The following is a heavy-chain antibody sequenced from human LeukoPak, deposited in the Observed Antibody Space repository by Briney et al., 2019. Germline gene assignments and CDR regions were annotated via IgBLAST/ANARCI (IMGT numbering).Heavy chain of an antibody. D-gene: IGHD6-13*01. CDR3: ARDPKPGIAAAGWFDP. V-gene: IGHV3-64*01. Sequence: PGGSLRLSCAASGFTFSSYAMHWVRQAPGKGLEYVSAISSNGGSTYYANSVKGRFTISRDNSKNTLYLQMGSLRAEDMAVYYCARDPKPGIAAAGWFDPWGQGTLVTVSS. CDR2: ISSNGGST. J-gene: IGHJ5*02. CDR1: GFTFSSYA.